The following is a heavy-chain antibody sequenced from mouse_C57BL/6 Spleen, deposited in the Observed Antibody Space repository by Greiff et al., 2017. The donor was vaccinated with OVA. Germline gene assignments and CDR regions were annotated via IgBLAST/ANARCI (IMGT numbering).Heavy chain of an antibody. Sequence: VQLQQPGAELVRPGSSVKLSCKASGYTFTSYWMHWVKQRPIQGLEWIGNIDPSDSETHYNQKFKDKATLTVDKSSSTAYMQLSSLTSEDAAFYYCASTDYYGNLDYWGQGTTLTVSS. J-gene: IGHJ2*01. D-gene: IGHD2-1*01. CDR2: IDPSDSET. CDR3: ASTDYYGNLDY. V-gene: IGHV1-52*01. CDR1: GYTFTSYW.